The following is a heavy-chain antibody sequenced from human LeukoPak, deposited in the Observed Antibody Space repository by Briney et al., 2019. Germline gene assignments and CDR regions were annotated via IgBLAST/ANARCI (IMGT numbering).Heavy chain of an antibody. V-gene: IGHV3-53*01. Sequence: GGSLRLSCAASGFTVSSNYMSWVRQAPGKGLEWVSVIYSGGSTYYADSVKGRFTISRDNSKNTLYLQMNSLRAEDTAVYYCVKDLTVGVRGVIFHWGQGTLVTVSS. J-gene: IGHJ4*02. CDR3: VKDLTVGVRGVIFH. CDR2: IYSGGST. D-gene: IGHD3-10*01. CDR1: GFTVSSNY.